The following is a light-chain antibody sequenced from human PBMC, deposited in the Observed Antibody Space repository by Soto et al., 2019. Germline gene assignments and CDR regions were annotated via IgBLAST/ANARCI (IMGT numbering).Light chain of an antibody. Sequence: QSVLTQPASVSGSPGQSITISCTGTSSDVGGYNYVSWYQQHPGKAPKLMIYDVTNRPSGVSNRFSGSKSGNTASLTISGLQAEDEAEYYCSAYTSSSTPLVFGGGTTVTVL. CDR2: DVT. J-gene: IGLJ3*02. CDR1: SSDVGGYNY. V-gene: IGLV2-14*01. CDR3: SAYTSSSTPLV.